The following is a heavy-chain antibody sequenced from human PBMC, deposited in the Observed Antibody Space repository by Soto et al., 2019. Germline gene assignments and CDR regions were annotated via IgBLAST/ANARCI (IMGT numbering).Heavy chain of an antibody. V-gene: IGHV1-18*01. CDR3: ARDLEYSGYATTVAF. Sequence: ASVKVSCKASGYTFTSFGISWVRQAPLQVLEWMVCISAYNGNTNYAQKVQARVTMTTDTSTSTAYMELRSLTSEDTAVYYCARDLEYSGYATTVAFWAQGTMVTLSS. CDR1: GYTFTSFG. D-gene: IGHD5-12*01. CDR2: ISAYNGNT. J-gene: IGHJ4*02.